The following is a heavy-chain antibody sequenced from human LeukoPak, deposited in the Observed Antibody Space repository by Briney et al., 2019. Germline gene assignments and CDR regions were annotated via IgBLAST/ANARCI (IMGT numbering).Heavy chain of an antibody. J-gene: IGHJ5*02. CDR1: GGSIASSGYY. Sequence: PSETLSLTCTVSGGSIASSGYYWVWIRQPPGKGLEWIGSIYYTGSTYYNPSLESRVTISVDTSNNQFSLNLASVTAADTAVYYCARAGHYYGSGSPPFDPWGQGTLVTVSS. D-gene: IGHD3-10*01. V-gene: IGHV4-39*07. CDR3: ARAGHYYGSGSPPFDP. CDR2: IYYTGST.